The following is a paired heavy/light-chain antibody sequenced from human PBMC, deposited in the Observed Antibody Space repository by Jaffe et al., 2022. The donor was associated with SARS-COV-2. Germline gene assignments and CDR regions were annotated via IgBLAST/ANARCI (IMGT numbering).Light chain of an antibody. V-gene: IGLV1-40*01. CDR3: QSYDSSLSAWV. Sequence: QSVLTQPPSVSGAPGQRVTISCTGSSSNIGAGYRVHWYQQFPGTAPQLLIYANSNRPSGVPDRFSASKSGTSASLAITGLQAEDEADYYCQSYDSSLSAWVFGGGTKLTVL. J-gene: IGLJ3*02. CDR1: SSNIGAGYR. CDR2: ANS.
Heavy chain of an antibody. CDR2: IYYGGST. CDR1: GGSISTSSYY. Sequence: QLQLQESGPGLVKPSETLSLTCSVSGGSISTSSYYWGWIRQPPGKGLEWIGSIYYGGSTYYNPSLKSRLTISVDTSKNQFSLKLSSVTAADTAVYYCARQPYSGSHNDWSYFDYWGQGTLVTVSS. V-gene: IGHV4-39*01. D-gene: IGHD1-26*01. CDR3: ARQPYSGSHNDWSYFDY. J-gene: IGHJ4*02.